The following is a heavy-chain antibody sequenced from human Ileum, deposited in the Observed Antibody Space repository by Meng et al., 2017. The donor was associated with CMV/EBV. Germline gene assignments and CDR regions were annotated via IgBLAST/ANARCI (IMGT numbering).Heavy chain of an antibody. CDR3: ARGRYCSSTSCCFDY. Sequence: YGGSVSGYYGSWIRQPPGKGLEWIGEINHSGSTNYNPSLKSRVTISVDTSKNQFSLKLSSVTAADTAVYYCARGRYCSSTSCCFDYWGQGTLVTVSS. CDR1: GGSVSGYY. CDR2: INHSGST. J-gene: IGHJ4*02. V-gene: IGHV4-34*01. D-gene: IGHD2-2*01.